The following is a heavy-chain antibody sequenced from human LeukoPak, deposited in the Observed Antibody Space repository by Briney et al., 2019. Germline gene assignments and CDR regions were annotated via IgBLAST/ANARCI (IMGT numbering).Heavy chain of an antibody. D-gene: IGHD5-12*01. J-gene: IGHJ4*02. CDR3: ARGAAGYSGYDLVTYYFDY. CDR2: ISSSSSYI. V-gene: IGHV3-21*01. Sequence: GGSLRLSRAASGFTFSSYSMNWVRQAPGRGLEWVSSISSSSSYIYYADSVKGRFTISRDNAKNSLYLQMNSLRAEDTAVYYCARGAAGYSGYDLVTYYFDYWGQGTLVTVSS. CDR1: GFTFSSYS.